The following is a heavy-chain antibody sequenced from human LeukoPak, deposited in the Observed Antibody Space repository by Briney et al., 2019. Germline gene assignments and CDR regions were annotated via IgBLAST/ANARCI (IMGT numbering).Heavy chain of an antibody. CDR1: GFTFSDYD. CDR3: DRAECCSSTGYLGRIYYWV. Sequence: PGGSLRLSCAASGFTFSDYDMHWVRQAPGKGLEWVSSISTSSRYIYYKDSVRGRFTISGDDAKNSLYLEMNSLRAEDTAVYYCDRAECCSSTGYLGRIYYWVWGKVTLVTVSS. J-gene: IGHJ4*02. V-gene: IGHV3-21*01. D-gene: IGHD2/OR15-2a*01. CDR2: ISTSSRYI.